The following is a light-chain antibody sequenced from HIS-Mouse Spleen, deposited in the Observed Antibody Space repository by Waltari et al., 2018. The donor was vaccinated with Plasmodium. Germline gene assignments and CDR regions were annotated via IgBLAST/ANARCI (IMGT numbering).Light chain of an antibody. CDR2: SNN. CDR1: SSNIGSTT. V-gene: IGLV1-44*01. CDR3: AAWDDSLNGYV. Sequence: QSVLTQPPSASGTPGQRVTISCSGSSSNIGSTTVTWYQQLPGTAPTLLIYSNNQRPSGVPDRFSGSKSGTSASLAISGLQSEDEADYYCAAWDDSLNGYVFGTGTKVTVL. J-gene: IGLJ1*01.